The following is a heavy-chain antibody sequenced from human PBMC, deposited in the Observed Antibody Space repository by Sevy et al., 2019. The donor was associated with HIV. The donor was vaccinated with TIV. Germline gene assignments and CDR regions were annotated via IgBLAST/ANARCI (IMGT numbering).Heavy chain of an antibody. V-gene: IGHV3-21*01. CDR1: GFTFSSYS. CDR3: ARGRVLRLGENWFDP. CDR2: ISSSSSYI. Sequence: GGSLRLSCAASGFTFSSYSMNWVRQAPGKGLEWVSSISSSSSYIYYVDSVKGRFTISRDNAKNSLYLQMNSLRAEDTAVYYCARGRVLRLGENWFDPWGQGTLVTVSS. J-gene: IGHJ5*02. D-gene: IGHD3-16*01.